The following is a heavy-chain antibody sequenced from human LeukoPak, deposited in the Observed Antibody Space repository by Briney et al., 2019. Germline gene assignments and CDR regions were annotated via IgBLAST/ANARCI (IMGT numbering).Heavy chain of an antibody. J-gene: IGHJ4*02. CDR3: ARGSLGDYYYDSSGRFDY. CDR1: GGTFSSYA. V-gene: IGHV1-69*13. Sequence: SVKVSCKASGGTFSSYAISWVRQAPGQGLEWMGGIIPIFGTANYAQKFQGRVTITADESTSTAYMELSSLRSEDTAVYYCARGSLGDYYYDSSGRFDYWGQGTLVTVSS. D-gene: IGHD3-22*01. CDR2: IIPIFGTA.